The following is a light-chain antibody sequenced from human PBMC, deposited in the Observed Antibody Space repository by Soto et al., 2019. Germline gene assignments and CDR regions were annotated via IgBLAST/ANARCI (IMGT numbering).Light chain of an antibody. V-gene: IGKV1-5*03. CDR3: QQYNSYSLT. CDR2: KAS. CDR1: QSISRW. Sequence: QMTQSASTLSAYVEDRVTITCRASQSISRWLAWVQQKPGKAPKLLIYKASSLESGVPSRFSGSGSGTEFTLTISSLQPDDFATYYCQQYNSYSLTFGGGTKVDIK. J-gene: IGKJ4*01.